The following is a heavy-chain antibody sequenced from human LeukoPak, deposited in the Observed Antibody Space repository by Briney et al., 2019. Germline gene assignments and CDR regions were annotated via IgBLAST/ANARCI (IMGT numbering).Heavy chain of an antibody. Sequence: SVKVSCKACGGTFSSYAISWVRQAPGQGLEWMGGIIPIFGTANYAQKFQGRVTITTDESTSTAYMELSSLRSEDTAVYYCARVTIAVTGIGAFDIWGQGTMVTVSS. CDR1: GGTFSSYA. CDR2: IIPIFGTA. D-gene: IGHD6-19*01. V-gene: IGHV1-69*05. J-gene: IGHJ3*02. CDR3: ARVTIAVTGIGAFDI.